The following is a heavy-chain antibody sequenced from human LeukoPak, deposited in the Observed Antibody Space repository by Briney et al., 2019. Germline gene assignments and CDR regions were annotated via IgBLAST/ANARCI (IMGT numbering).Heavy chain of an antibody. CDR2: INHSGST. CDR3: ARDLSGIAGYTYGRGIDY. CDR1: GGSFIGFH. Sequence: SETLSLTCAVYGGSFIGFHWNWIRQAPGKGLEWIGDINHSGSTNYNPSLTSRVTISVDPSKNQFSLNLSSVTAADTAVYYCARDLSGIAGYTYGRGIDYWGQGTLVTVSS. D-gene: IGHD5-18*01. J-gene: IGHJ4*02. V-gene: IGHV4-34*01.